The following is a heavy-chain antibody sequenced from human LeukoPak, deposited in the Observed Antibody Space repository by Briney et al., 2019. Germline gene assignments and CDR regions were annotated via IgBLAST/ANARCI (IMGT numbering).Heavy chain of an antibody. D-gene: IGHD4-17*01. CDR1: GFTFTNAW. CDR2: TKSKTDGGTT. J-gene: IGHJ4*02. CDR3: TTPYGDYRY. Sequence: ESGGSLRLSCAASGFTFTNAWMTWLRQAPGKGLEWVGRTKSKTDGGTTDYAAPVKARFTISRDDSKNTLDLQMNSLKIEDTAVYYCTTPYGDYRYWGQGTLVTVSS. V-gene: IGHV3-15*01.